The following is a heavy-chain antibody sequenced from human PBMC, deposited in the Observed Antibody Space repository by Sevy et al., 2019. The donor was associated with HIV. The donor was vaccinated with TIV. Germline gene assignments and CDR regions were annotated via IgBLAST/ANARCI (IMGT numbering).Heavy chain of an antibody. CDR3: VVDIVATASFDY. D-gene: IGHD5-12*01. CDR2: ISSVVSNI. J-gene: IGHJ4*02. CDR1: GFTFRSYS. V-gene: IGHV3-21*01. Sequence: GGSLRLSCAASGFTFRSYSMNWVRQAPGKGLEWVSSISSVVSNIYYADSVKGRFTISRDNAKNSLYLQMNSLRAEDTAVYYCVVDIVATASFDYWGQGTLVTVSS.